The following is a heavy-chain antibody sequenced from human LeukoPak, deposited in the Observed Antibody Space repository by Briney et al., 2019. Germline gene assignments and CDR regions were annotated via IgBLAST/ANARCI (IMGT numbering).Heavy chain of an antibody. D-gene: IGHD2-21*02. V-gene: IGHV1-2*02. CDR2: INPNSGGT. J-gene: IGHJ4*02. CDR3: ARDRCGGDCTYFDY. CDR1: GYTFTGYY. Sequence: GASVKVSCKASGYTFTGYYMHWVRQAPGQGLEWMGWINPNSGGTNYAQKFQGRVTMTRDTSISTAYMELSRLRSEDTAVYYCARDRCGGDCTYFDYWGQGTLVTVSS.